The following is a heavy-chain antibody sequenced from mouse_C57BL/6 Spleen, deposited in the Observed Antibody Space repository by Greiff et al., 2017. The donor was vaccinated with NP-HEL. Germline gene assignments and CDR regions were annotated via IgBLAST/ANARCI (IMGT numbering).Heavy chain of an antibody. CDR3: TRLLLRQMAMDY. V-gene: IGHV5-9-1*02. D-gene: IGHD1-1*01. CDR1: GFTFSSYA. Sequence: EVKLEESGEGLVKPGGSLKLSCAASGFTFSSYAMSWVRQTPEKRLEWVAYISSGGDYIYYADTVKGRFTISRDNARNTLYLQMSSLKSEDTAMYYCTRLLLRQMAMDYWGQGTSVTVSS. J-gene: IGHJ4*01. CDR2: ISSGGDYI.